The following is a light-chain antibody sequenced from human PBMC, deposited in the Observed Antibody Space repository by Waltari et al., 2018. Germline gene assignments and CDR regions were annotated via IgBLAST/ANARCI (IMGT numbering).Light chain of an antibody. J-gene: IGLJ2*01. Sequence: QSVLIHPPSVSGTPGQSVTISCYGGTSDIGSNTVTWYQQLPGTAPKLLIYIDNERPAGVPARFSGSKSGTSASLTISGLQSEDEADYYCSSWHDRLNGWIFGGGTKLIV. CDR1: TSDIGSNT. CDR3: SSWHDRLNGWI. CDR2: IDN. V-gene: IGLV1-44*01.